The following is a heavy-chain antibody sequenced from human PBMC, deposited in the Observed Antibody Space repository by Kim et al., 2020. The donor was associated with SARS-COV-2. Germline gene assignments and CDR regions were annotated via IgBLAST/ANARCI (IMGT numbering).Heavy chain of an antibody. D-gene: IGHD6-13*01. Sequence: SETLSLTCTVSGGSISSSSYYWGWIRQPPGKGLEWIGSIYYSGSTYYNPSLKSRVTISVDTSKNQFFLKLSSVTAADTAVYYCARHLSSSWYGVYYYYGMDVWGQGTTVTVSS. CDR3: ARHLSSSWYGVYYYYGMDV. CDR1: GGSISSSSYY. V-gene: IGHV4-39*01. J-gene: IGHJ6*02. CDR2: IYYSGST.